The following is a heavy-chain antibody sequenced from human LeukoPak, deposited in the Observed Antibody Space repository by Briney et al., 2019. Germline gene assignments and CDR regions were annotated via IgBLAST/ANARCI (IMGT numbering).Heavy chain of an antibody. V-gene: IGHV3-66*01. CDR1: GFTVDSKF. CDR2: IQSGGRT. J-gene: IGHJ4*02. CDR3: VRGRVDLSYFDS. Sequence: GGSLRLSCAASGFTVDSKFMTWVRQAPGKGLEWVSVIQSGGRTYYADSVKGRFTISRDTSKNTLYLQMNSLRAEDTAVYFCVRGRVDLSYFDSWGQGTLVTVSS. D-gene: IGHD2-15*01.